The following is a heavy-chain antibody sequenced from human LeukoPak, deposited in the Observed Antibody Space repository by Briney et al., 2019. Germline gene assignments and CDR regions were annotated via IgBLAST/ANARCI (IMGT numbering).Heavy chain of an antibody. D-gene: IGHD7-27*01. CDR1: GSTFSGYT. CDR3: ARVQTGSCTLGGHMDV. J-gene: IGHJ6*03. CDR2: ISRSSSYI. V-gene: IGHV3-21*01. Sequence: GPLRLSCAASGSTFSGYTMSGLRPAPGKGLEGASSISRSSSYICYANSVKGRFTVSIDNARNSHFLQMNRLRAEDTAVYYGARVQTGSCTLGGHMDVWGKGTTVTVSS.